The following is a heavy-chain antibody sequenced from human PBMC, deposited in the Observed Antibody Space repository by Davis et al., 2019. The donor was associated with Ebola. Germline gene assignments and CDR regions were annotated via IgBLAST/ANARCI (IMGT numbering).Heavy chain of an antibody. Sequence: GESLKISCAASGFTFDDYAMHWVRQAPGKGLEWVSGISWNSGSIGYADSVKGRFTISRDNAKNSLYLQMNSLRAEDTALYYCAKDIWAVLDAFDIWGQGTMVTVSS. CDR2: ISWNSGSI. J-gene: IGHJ3*02. V-gene: IGHV3-9*01. CDR3: AKDIWAVLDAFDI. D-gene: IGHD3-10*01. CDR1: GFTFDDYA.